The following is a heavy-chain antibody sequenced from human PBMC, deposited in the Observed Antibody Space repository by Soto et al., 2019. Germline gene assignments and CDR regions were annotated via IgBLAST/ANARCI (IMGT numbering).Heavy chain of an antibody. Sequence: QVQLQESGPGLLTPSETLSLTSTVSGGSIRRSFWSWIRQPPGKGLEWIGNIYYTGSTNYNPSLRSRATISVDTSKSQFSLKLTSVTAADTAVYYCARDRTIDYYYYVDVWGKGTTVTVSS. CDR2: IYYTGST. CDR1: GGSIRRSF. CDR3: ARDRTIDYYYYVDV. V-gene: IGHV4-59*01. J-gene: IGHJ6*03.